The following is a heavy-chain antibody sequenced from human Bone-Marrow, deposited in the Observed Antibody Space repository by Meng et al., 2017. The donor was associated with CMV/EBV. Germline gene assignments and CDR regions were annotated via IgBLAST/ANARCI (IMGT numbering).Heavy chain of an antibody. CDR3: ARTYYDFWSGYLHYFDY. V-gene: IGHV3-7*01. J-gene: IGHJ4*02. CDR1: GFTFSSYE. D-gene: IGHD3-3*01. CDR2: IKQDGSEK. Sequence: GGSLRLSCAASGFTFSSYEMNWVRQAPGKGLEWVANIKQDGSEKYYVDSVKGRFTISRDNAKNSLYLQMNSLRAEDTAVYYCARTYYDFWSGYLHYFDYWGQGTLVTVSS.